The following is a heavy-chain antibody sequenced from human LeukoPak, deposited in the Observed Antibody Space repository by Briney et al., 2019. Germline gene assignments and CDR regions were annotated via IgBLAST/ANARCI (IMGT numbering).Heavy chain of an antibody. J-gene: IGHJ6*02. CDR3: AKIPGKLSEIDA. CDR1: GFTFSSYG. D-gene: IGHD1-7*01. Sequence: PGGSLRLSCAASGFTFSSYGMSWVRQGPGKGLEWVSIISGSGGTTFYADSVKGRFTTSRDNSKNSVYLQMNSLRAEDTAVYYCAKIPGKLSEIDAWGQGTTVTVSS. V-gene: IGHV3-23*01. CDR2: ISGSGGTT.